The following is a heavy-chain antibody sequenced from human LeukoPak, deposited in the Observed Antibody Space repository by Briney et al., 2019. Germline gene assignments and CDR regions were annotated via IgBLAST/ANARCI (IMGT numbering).Heavy chain of an antibody. D-gene: IGHD3-22*01. Sequence: PGGSLRLSCAASSCIFSNYPMHWVRKAPGKGLEWVAVISADGNNEHYADSAKGRFTLSRDNAKSTAYLQMNSLRSEDTAVYYCARNDPDSSEDWGQGTLVTVSS. J-gene: IGHJ4*02. CDR1: SCIFSNYP. CDR2: ISADGNNE. CDR3: ARNDPDSSED. V-gene: IGHV3-30-3*01.